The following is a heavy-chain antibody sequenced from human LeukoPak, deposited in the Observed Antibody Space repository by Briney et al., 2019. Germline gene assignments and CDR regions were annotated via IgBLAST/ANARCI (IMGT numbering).Heavy chain of an antibody. V-gene: IGHV1-2*02. Sequence: ASVKVSCKASGYTFTDYYLHWVRQAPGQGFEWMGWINPNSGGTNYAQKFQGRVTMTRDTSISTAYMELTGLRSDDTAVYYCARDRDTISTTDAGGDHFHFWGQGTLVTVSS. CDR2: INPNSGGT. CDR1: GYTFTDYY. J-gene: IGHJ4*02. CDR3: ARDRDTISTTDAGGDHFHF. D-gene: IGHD1-1*01.